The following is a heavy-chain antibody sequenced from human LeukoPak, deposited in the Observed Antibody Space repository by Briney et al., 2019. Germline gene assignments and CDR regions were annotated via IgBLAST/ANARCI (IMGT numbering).Heavy chain of an antibody. CDR3: ARGWVPAAMRTVRTKYYFDY. D-gene: IGHD2-2*01. CDR2: MNPNSGNT. Sequence: ASVKVSCKASGYTFTSYDINWVRQATGQGLEWMGWMNPNSGNTGYAQKFQGRVTMTRNTSIRTAYMELSSLRSEDTAVYYCARGWVPAAMRTVRTKYYFDYWGQGTLVTVSS. J-gene: IGHJ4*02. V-gene: IGHV1-8*01. CDR1: GYTFTSYD.